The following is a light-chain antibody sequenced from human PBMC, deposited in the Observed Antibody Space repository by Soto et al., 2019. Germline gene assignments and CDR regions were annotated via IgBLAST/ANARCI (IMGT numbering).Light chain of an antibody. V-gene: IGKV3-11*01. CDR3: QQRSNSIS. J-gene: IGKJ5*01. CDR2: GAS. Sequence: MMKSPHTLAVSPRVNLALSCRASQSVGSKLAWYQQRPGQAPRLLISGASMRASGVPVRFIGSGSGTDFTFSISSLEHEDFAVYDCQQRSNSISSGQGTRLEIK. CDR1: QSVGSK.